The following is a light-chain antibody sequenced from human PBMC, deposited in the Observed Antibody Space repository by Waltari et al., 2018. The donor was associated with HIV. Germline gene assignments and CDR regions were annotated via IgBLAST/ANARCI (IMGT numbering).Light chain of an antibody. Sequence: DIQMTQSPSSVSASVGDRVTITCRASQAVSTWLAWYQQKPGKAPNLLIYAASSLQSGVSSRFSGSVTGTDFTLTINNLQPEDLATYYCQQANSFPLTFGGGTKVDIK. CDR1: QAVSTW. J-gene: IGKJ4*01. CDR2: AAS. V-gene: IGKV1D-12*01. CDR3: QQANSFPLT.